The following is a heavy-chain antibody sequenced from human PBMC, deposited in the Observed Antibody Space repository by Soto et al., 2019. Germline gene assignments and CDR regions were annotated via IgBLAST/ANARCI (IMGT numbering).Heavy chain of an antibody. V-gene: IGHV4-31*03. D-gene: IGHD3-10*01. J-gene: IGHJ5*02. CDR2: IYYSGST. CDR3: ARDGVTMVRGVIIDYWFDP. CDR1: GGSISSGGYY. Sequence: QVQLQESGPGLVKPSQTLSLTCTVSGGSISSGGYYWSWIRQHPGKGLEWIGYIYYSGSTYYNPSHQSRVTISVDTSKNQFSLKLSSVTAADTAVYYCARDGVTMVRGVIIDYWFDPWGQGTLVTVSS.